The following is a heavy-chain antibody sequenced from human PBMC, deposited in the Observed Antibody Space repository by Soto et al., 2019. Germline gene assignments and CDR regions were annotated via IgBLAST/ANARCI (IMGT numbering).Heavy chain of an antibody. CDR2: ISGSGGST. V-gene: IGHV3-23*01. CDR3: AEGGVVTPFDY. D-gene: IGHD2-15*01. J-gene: IGHJ4*02. CDR1: GFTFISYA. Sequence: GSLRLSCAASGFTFISYAIIFFRQAPLKWLEWVSAISGSGGSTYYADSVKGRFTISRDNSKNTLYLQMNSLRAEDTAVYYCAEGGVVTPFDYWGQGTLVTVSS.